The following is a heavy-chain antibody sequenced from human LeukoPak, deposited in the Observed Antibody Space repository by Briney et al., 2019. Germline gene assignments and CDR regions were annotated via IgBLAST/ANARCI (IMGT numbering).Heavy chain of an antibody. CDR1: GYTFTSYD. J-gene: IGHJ4*02. Sequence: GASVKVSCKASGYTFTSYDINWVRQATGQGLEWMGWMNPNSGNTGYAQKFQGRVTMTRDTSISTAYMELSRLRSDDTAVYYCARRGYDILTGYENDYWGQGTLVTVSS. CDR3: ARRGYDILTGYENDY. D-gene: IGHD3-9*01. V-gene: IGHV1-8*01. CDR2: MNPNSGNT.